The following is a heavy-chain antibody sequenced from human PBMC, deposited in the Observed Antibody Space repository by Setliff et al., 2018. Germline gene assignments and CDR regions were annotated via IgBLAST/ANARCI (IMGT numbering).Heavy chain of an antibody. CDR2: IFWDDDK. D-gene: IGHD2-21*02. Sequence: SGPTLVNPTETLTLICTLSGFSLSTTGVGVGWIRQPPGRALEWVALIFWDDDKRYSPSLKSRLTITKYTSTNQVVLTMTNMGPVDTGTYYCAHTSRVDHSGHYHFASWGQGPLVTVSS. J-gene: IGHJ4*02. CDR1: GFSLSTTGVG. CDR3: AHTSRVDHSGHYHFAS. V-gene: IGHV2-5*02.